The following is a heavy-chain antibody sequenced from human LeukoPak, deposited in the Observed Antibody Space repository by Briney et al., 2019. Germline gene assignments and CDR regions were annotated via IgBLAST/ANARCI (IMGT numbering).Heavy chain of an antibody. Sequence: ASVKVSCKASGYTFTSYGISWVRQAPGQGLEWMGWISAYNGNINYAQKLQGRVTMTTDTSASTAYMELRSLRSDDTAVYYCARATSLDTAILRDYYYGMDVWGKGTTVTVSS. CDR2: ISAYNGNI. CDR1: GYTFTSYG. V-gene: IGHV1-18*04. J-gene: IGHJ6*04. CDR3: ARATSLDTAILRDYYYGMDV. D-gene: IGHD5-18*01.